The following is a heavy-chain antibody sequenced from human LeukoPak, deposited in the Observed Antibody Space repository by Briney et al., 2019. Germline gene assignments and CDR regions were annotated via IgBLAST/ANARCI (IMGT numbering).Heavy chain of an antibody. CDR2: INAGNGNT. Sequence: ASVKVSCKASGFTFTSYYMHWVRQAPGQRLEWMGWINAGNGNTKYSQKFQGRVTITRDASASTAYMELSRLRSEDTAVYYCARSDSDYNFDYWGQGTLVTVSS. CDR3: ARSDSDYNFDY. J-gene: IGHJ4*02. D-gene: IGHD3-16*01. V-gene: IGHV1-3*01. CDR1: GFTFTSYY.